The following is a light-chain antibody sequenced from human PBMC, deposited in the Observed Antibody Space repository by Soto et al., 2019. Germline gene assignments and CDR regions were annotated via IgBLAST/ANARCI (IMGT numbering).Light chain of an antibody. V-gene: IGLV2-14*01. CDR2: EVS. Sequence: QSALTQAASVSGSPGQSITISCTGTSSYIGGSDYVSWYQKHPGKAPKVIIYEVSDRPSGVSDRFSGSKSGNTASLTISGLQAEDEADYYCSSYVTSGTLVFGGGTKLTVL. CDR3: SSYVTSGTLV. J-gene: IGLJ3*02. CDR1: SSYIGGSDY.